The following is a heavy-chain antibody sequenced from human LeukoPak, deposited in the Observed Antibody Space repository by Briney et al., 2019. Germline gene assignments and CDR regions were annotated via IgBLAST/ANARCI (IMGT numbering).Heavy chain of an antibody. CDR2: IYTSGGT. CDR3: AKSNGYGLVDI. J-gene: IGHJ3*02. D-gene: IGHD3-10*01. CDR1: GDSISTYY. Sequence: PSETLSLTCTVSGDSISTYYWSWIRQPAGKGLEWIGHIYTSGGTNYNPSLKSRVTISVDTSKNQFSLKLSSVSAADTAVYYCAKSNGYGLVDIWGQGTMVTVSS. V-gene: IGHV4-4*07.